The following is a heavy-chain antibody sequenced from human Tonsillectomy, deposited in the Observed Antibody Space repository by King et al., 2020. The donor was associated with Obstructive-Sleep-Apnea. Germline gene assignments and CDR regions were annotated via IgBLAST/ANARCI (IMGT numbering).Heavy chain of an antibody. CDR3: ASGHTGGHY. V-gene: IGHV3-23*04. CDR1: GFTLSSYG. CDR2: IIGSGGST. J-gene: IGHJ4*02. D-gene: IGHD7-27*01. Sequence: VQLVESGGGLVQPGGSLSLSCEASGFTLSSYGMTWVRQAPGKGLEWVSTIIGSGGSTYSAASVKGRFTITKDNSKNTLYLQMNNLRAEDTAVFYCASGHTGGHYWGQGTLVTVSS.